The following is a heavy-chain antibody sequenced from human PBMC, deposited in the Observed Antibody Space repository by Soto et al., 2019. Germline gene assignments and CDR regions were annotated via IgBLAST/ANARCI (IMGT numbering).Heavy chain of an antibody. V-gene: IGHV4-4*07. J-gene: IGHJ5*02. D-gene: IGHD2-15*01. CDR1: GGSISSYY. CDR2: IYTRGST. CDR3: ARDFGYCSGGSCYFNWFDP. Sequence: QVQLQESGPGLVKPSETLSLTCTVSGGSISSYYWSWIRQPAGKGLEWIGRIYTRGSTNYNPSLKRRVTRSVDTSKNQFSLKLSSVTAADTAVYYCARDFGYCSGGSCYFNWFDPWGQGTLVTVSS.